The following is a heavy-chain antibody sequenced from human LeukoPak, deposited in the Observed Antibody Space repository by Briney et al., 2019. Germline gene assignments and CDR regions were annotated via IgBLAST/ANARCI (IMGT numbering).Heavy chain of an antibody. CDR2: INHSGST. D-gene: IGHD4-4*01. CDR3: ARVGNRGPFNYFDY. Sequence: SETLSLTCAVYGGSFSGYYWSWIRQPPGKGLEWIGEINHSGSTNYNPSLKSRVTISVDTSKNQFSLKLSSVTAADAAVYYCARVGNRGPFNYFDYWGQGTLVTVSS. J-gene: IGHJ4*02. CDR1: GGSFSGYY. V-gene: IGHV4-34*01.